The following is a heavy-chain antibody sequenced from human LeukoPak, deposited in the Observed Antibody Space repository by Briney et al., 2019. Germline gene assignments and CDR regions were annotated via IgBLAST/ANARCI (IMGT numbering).Heavy chain of an antibody. Sequence: GGSLRLSCVVSGFTFSNYAMCWVRQAPGKGLEWVSGISRRGDKTLYADSVKGRFTISRDISKNTLYLQMNSLRAEDTALYYCAKELLPNDYWGQGTLVTVSS. CDR2: ISRRGDKT. CDR3: AKELLPNDY. J-gene: IGHJ4*02. CDR1: GFTFSNYA. V-gene: IGHV3-23*01.